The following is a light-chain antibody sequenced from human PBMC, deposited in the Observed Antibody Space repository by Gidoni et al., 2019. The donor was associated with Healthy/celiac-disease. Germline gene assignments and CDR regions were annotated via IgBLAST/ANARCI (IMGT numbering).Light chain of an antibody. CDR3: QQRSNWPMYT. J-gene: IGKJ2*01. Sequence: EIALTQSAATLSLSPGERATLSCRASQSVSSYLAWYQQKPGQAPRLLIYDASNRATGIPARFSGSGSGTDFTLTISSLEPEDFAVYYCQQRSNWPMYTFGQGTKLEIK. CDR1: QSVSSY. CDR2: DAS. V-gene: IGKV3-11*01.